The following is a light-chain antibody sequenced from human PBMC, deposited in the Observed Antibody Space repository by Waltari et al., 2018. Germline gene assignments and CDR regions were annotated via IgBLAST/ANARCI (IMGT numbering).Light chain of an antibody. Sequence: SLITSDRNTYLNWLYQRPGQAPTSLSYKVSNPDSGVPARFSGSGSGTDFTPKISRVEAEDVGVYYCMQATHRPALTFGGGTKVEIK. J-gene: IGKJ4*01. CDR1: SLITSDRNTY. CDR2: KVS. V-gene: IGKV2-30*01. CDR3: MQATHRPALT.